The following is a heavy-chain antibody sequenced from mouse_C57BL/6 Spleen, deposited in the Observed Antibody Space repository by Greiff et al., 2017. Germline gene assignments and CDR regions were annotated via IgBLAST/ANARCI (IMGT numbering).Heavy chain of an antibody. CDR2: INPGSGGT. D-gene: IGHD1-1*01. V-gene: IGHV1-54*01. Sequence: VQLHQSGAELVRPGTSVKVSCKASGYAFTNYLIEWVKQRPGQGLEWIGVINPGSGGTNYNEKFKGKATLTADKSSSTAYMQLSSLTSEDSAVYFCARSYYGSSRYWYFDVWGTGTTVTVSS. J-gene: IGHJ1*03. CDR1: GYAFTNYL. CDR3: ARSYYGSSRYWYFDV.